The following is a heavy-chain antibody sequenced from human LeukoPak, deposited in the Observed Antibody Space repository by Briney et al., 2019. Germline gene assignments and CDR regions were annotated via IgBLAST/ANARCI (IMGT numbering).Heavy chain of an antibody. CDR1: GFTFSSYW. V-gene: IGHV3-74*01. CDR3: AKDPSGPVDI. CDR2: IHSDGRST. D-gene: IGHD6-19*01. J-gene: IGHJ3*02. Sequence: GGSLRLSCAASGFTFSSYWMHWVRQAPGKGLVWVSRIHSDGRSTDYADSVKGRFTISRDNAKNTLNLQMNSLRAEDTAVYYCAKDPSGPVDIWGQGTMVTVSS.